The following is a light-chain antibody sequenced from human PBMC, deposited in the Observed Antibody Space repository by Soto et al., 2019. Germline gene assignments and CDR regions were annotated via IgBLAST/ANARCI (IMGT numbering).Light chain of an antibody. CDR1: QSVLYSSNNKNY. CDR3: QQYYSIPPT. Sequence: DIVITQSPDSLAFSLGERATINCKSSQSVLYSSNNKNYLAWYQQKPGQPPKLLIYWASTRESGVPDRFSGSGSGTDFTLTISSLQAEDVAVYYCQQYYSIPPTFGQGTKVDIK. CDR2: WAS. J-gene: IGKJ1*01. V-gene: IGKV4-1*01.